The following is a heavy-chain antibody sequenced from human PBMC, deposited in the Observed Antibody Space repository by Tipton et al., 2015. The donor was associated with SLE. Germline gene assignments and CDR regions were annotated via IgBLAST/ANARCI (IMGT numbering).Heavy chain of an antibody. D-gene: IGHD3-22*01. J-gene: IGHJ4*02. Sequence: TLSLTCTVSGGSISSSSYYWGWIRQPPGKGLEWIGSIYYSGSTYYNPSLKSRVTISVDTSKNQFSLKLSSVTAADTAVYYCARGRHHYYDSSGYPFDYWGQGTLVTVSS. V-gene: IGHV4-39*07. CDR1: GGSISSSSYY. CDR3: ARGRHHYYDSSGYPFDY. CDR2: IYYSGST.